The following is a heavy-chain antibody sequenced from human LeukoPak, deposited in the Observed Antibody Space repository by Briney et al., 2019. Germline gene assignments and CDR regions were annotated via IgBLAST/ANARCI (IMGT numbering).Heavy chain of an antibody. Sequence: SETLSLTCAVSGYSISSGYYWVWIRQPPGKGLEWIGSIYHSGSTYYNPSLKSRVTISVDTSKNQFSLKLSSVTAADTAVYYCARQGYDFWSGYYYYMDVWGKGTTVTVSS. V-gene: IGHV4-38-2*01. D-gene: IGHD3-3*01. J-gene: IGHJ6*03. CDR3: ARQGYDFWSGYYYYMDV. CDR2: IYHSGST. CDR1: GYSISSGYY.